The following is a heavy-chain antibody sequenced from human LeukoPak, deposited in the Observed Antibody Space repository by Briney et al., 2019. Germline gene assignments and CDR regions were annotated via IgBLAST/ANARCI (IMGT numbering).Heavy chain of an antibody. Sequence: PGGSLRLSCAASGFTFNSFEMNWVRQAPGKGLEWVSYISGSGTTIYYADSVKGRFTISRDNRRNSLFLQMNSLRAEDTALYYCARDRAMETTPDRGPSFDSWGQGTLVTVSS. D-gene: IGHD2-15*01. CDR2: ISGSGTTI. V-gene: IGHV3-48*03. J-gene: IGHJ4*02. CDR3: ARDRAMETTPDRGPSFDS. CDR1: GFTFNSFE.